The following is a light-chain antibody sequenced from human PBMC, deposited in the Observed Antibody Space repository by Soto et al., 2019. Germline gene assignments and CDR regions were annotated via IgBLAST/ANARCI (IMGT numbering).Light chain of an antibody. CDR2: DVS. CDR3: SSYTSSSTLYV. J-gene: IGLJ1*01. V-gene: IGLV2-14*01. CDR1: SSDVGGYNY. Sequence: QSALTQPASVSGSPGQSITISCTGTSSDVGGYNYVSWYQQHPGKVPKLMIYDVSNRPSGVFNRFSGSKSGNTASLTISGLQAEDEADYYCSSYTSSSTLYVFGTGTKVTVL.